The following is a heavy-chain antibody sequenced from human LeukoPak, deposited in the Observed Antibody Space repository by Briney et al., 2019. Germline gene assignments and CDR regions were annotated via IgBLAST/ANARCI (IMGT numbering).Heavy chain of an antibody. CDR2: IYYSGST. V-gene: IGHV4-31*11. Sequence: SETLSLTCAVYGGSFSGYYWSWIRQHPEKGLEWIGYIYYSGSTYYNPSLKSRVTISVDTSKNQFSLKLSSVTAADTAVYYCARDEWRGAWFDPWGQGTLVTVSS. CDR1: GGSFSGYY. J-gene: IGHJ5*02. D-gene: IGHD2-8*01. CDR3: ARDEWRGAWFDP.